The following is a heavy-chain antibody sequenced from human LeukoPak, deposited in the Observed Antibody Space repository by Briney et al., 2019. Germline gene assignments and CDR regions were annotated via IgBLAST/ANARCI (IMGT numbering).Heavy chain of an antibody. J-gene: IGHJ5*02. D-gene: IGHD3-3*01. V-gene: IGHV4-61*02. CDR2: IYTSGST. Sequence: KPSETLSLTCIVSGDSINIGSYYWSWIRQPAGKGLEWIGRIYTSGSTNYNPSLKSRVTISVDTSKNQFSLKLTSVTAADTAVYYCVREYLYDDASIYDPWGQGTLVTVSS. CDR1: GDSINIGSYY. CDR3: VREYLYDDASIYDP.